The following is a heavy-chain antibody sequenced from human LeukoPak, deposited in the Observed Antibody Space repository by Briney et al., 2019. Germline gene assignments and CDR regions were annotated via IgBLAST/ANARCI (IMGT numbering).Heavy chain of an antibody. CDR2: ISYDGSNK. CDR3: AKDYWGDILTGQGGAFDI. Sequence: GGSLRLSCAASGFTFSSYGMHWVRQAPGKGLEWVAVISYDGSNKYYADSVKGRFTISRDNAKNSLYLQMNSLRAEDTALYYCAKDYWGDILTGQGGAFDIWGQGTMVTVSS. CDR1: GFTFSSYG. V-gene: IGHV3-30*18. D-gene: IGHD3-9*01. J-gene: IGHJ3*02.